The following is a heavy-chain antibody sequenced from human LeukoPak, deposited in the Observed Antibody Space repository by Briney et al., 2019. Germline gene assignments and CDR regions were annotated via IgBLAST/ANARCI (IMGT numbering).Heavy chain of an antibody. CDR1: GFTFRSYA. V-gene: IGHV3-23*01. CDR3: ASGGYQLLFFFDY. Sequence: GGSLRLSCAASGFTFRSYAMSWVRQAPGKGLEWVSVISASGGRTAYTDSVKGRFTVSRDNSKNTLYLQMNSLRAEDTAVYYCASGGYQLLFFFDYWGQGTLVTVSS. J-gene: IGHJ4*02. CDR2: ISASGGRT. D-gene: IGHD2-2*01.